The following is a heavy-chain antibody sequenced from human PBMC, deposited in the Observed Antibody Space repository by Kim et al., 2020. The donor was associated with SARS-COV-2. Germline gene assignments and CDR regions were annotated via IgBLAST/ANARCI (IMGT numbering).Heavy chain of an antibody. CDR1: GGTFSSYA. Sequence: SVKVSCKASGGTFSSYAISWVRQAPGQGLEWMGRIIPILGIANYAQKFQGRVTITADKSTSTAYMELSSLRSEDTAVYYCAREDYGDERGSFFDYWGQGTLVTVSS. CDR3: AREDYGDERGSFFDY. CDR2: IIPILGIA. V-gene: IGHV1-69*04. J-gene: IGHJ4*02. D-gene: IGHD4-17*01.